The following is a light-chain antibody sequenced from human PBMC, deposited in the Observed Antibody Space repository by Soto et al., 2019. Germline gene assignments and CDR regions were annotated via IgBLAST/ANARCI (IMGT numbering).Light chain of an antibody. CDR3: CSYAGNNNV. CDR2: EVT. V-gene: IGLV2-8*01. CDR1: SSDVGGHNY. J-gene: IGLJ1*01. Sequence: QSVLTQPPSASGSPGQPVTISCTGTSSDVGGHNYVSWYQQHPGKAPKLMIYEVTQRPSGVPDRFSGSKSGNTASLTVSGLQAEDEADYYCCSYAGNNNVFGTGTKVTVL.